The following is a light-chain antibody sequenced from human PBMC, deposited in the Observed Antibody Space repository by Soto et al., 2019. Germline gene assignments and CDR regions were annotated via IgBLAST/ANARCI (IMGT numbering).Light chain of an antibody. V-gene: IGLV1-40*01. CDR2: GNS. CDR3: YSYDSSLSGSV. CDR1: SSNIGAGYD. J-gene: IGLJ2*01. Sequence: QSVLTQPPSVSGAPGQRVTISCTGSSSNIGAGYDVHWYQQLPGTAPKLLIYGNSNRPSGVPDRFSGSKSGTSASLAITGLLAEDVAEYYYYSYDSSLSGSVFGGGTKVTVL.